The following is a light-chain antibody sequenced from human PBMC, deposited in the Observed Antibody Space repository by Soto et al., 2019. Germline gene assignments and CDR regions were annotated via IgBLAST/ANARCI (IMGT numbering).Light chain of an antibody. Sequence: EIVLTPSPATLSLSPGERATLSCRASQSVSSYLAWYQQKPGQAPRLLIYDASKRATGIPARFSGSGSGTDFTLTISSLEPEDFAVYYCQQLSNWPRTFGQGTKLEIK. J-gene: IGKJ2*01. CDR3: QQLSNWPRT. V-gene: IGKV3-11*01. CDR2: DAS. CDR1: QSVSSY.